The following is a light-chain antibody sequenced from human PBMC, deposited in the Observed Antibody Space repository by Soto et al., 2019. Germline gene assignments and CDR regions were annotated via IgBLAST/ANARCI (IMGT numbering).Light chain of an antibody. CDR1: QSVSSTY. J-gene: IGKJ2*01. CDR2: GAS. Sequence: IVLTQSPGTLSLSPGERATLSCRASQSVSSTYIAWYQQNPGQAPRLLIYGASSRATGIPDRFSGSGSGTDLTLTISRLEPEDFAVYFCKQYGRSPPFTFGQGTKVEIK. CDR3: KQYGRSPPFT. V-gene: IGKV3-20*01.